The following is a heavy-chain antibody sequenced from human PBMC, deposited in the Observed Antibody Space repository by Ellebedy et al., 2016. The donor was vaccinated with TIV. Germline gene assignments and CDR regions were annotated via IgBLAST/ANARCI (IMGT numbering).Heavy chain of an antibody. CDR2: IYPGDSDT. J-gene: IGHJ3*02. V-gene: IGHV5-51*01. Sequence: GESLKISCKGSGYSFTSYWIGWVRQMPGKGLELMGIIYPGDSDTRYSPSFQGQVPISADKSISTAYLQWSSLKASDTAMYYCARRSGSYLDAFDIWGQGTMVTVSS. CDR3: ARRSGSYLDAFDI. D-gene: IGHD1-26*01. CDR1: GYSFTSYW.